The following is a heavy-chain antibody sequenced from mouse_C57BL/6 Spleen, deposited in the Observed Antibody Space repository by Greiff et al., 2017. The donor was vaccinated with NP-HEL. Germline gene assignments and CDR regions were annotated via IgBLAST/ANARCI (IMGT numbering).Heavy chain of an antibody. CDR1: GFSFNTYA. J-gene: IGHJ2*01. CDR2: IRSKSNNYAT. D-gene: IGHD4-1*01. V-gene: IGHV10-1*01. Sequence: EVQGVESGGGLVQPKGSLKLSCAASGFSFNTYAMNWVRQAPGKGLEWVARIRSKSNNYATYYADSVKDRFTISRDDSESMLYLQMNNLKTEDTAMYYCVRHGTGYYFDYWGQGTTLTVSS. CDR3: VRHGTGYYFDY.